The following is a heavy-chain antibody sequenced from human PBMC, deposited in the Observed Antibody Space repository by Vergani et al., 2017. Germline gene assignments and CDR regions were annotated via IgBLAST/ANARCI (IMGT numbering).Heavy chain of an antibody. V-gene: IGHV1-3*04. CDR3: ARIAVAGNGY. J-gene: IGHJ4*02. Sequence: QVQLVQSGAEVKKPGASVKVSCKASGYTFTSYAMHWVRQAPGQRLEWMGWINTGNGNTKYSRKFQGRVTITRDTSASTAYMELSSLRSEDTAVYYCARIAVAGNGYWGQGTLVTVSS. CDR1: GYTFTSYA. D-gene: IGHD6-19*01. CDR2: INTGNGNT.